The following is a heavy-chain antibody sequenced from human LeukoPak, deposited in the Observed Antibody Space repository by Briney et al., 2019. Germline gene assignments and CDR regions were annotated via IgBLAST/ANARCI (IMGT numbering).Heavy chain of an antibody. CDR3: ARENHPSYYRGRYYSAY. CDR2: IYTSGST. D-gene: IGHD2-21*01. V-gene: IGHV4-4*07. J-gene: IGHJ4*02. Sequence: SETLSLTCTASGGSISSYYWSWIRQPAGKGLEGSGRIYTSGSTNYNPSLKSRVTMSVDTSKNQFSLKLSSVTAADTAVEYCARENHPSYYRGRYYSAYWGQGTLVTVSS. CDR1: GGSISSYY.